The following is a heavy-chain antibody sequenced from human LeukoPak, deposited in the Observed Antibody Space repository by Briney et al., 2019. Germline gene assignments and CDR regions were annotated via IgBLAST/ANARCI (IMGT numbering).Heavy chain of an antibody. D-gene: IGHD3-10*01. Sequence: SETLSLTCAVYGGSFSGYYWSWIRQPPGKGLERIGEINHSGSTNYNPSLKSRVTISVDTSKNQFSLKLSSVTAADTAVYYCARRDYYGSGSYYSYYYYMDVWGKGTTVTVSS. CDR2: INHSGST. V-gene: IGHV4-34*01. J-gene: IGHJ6*03. CDR3: ARRDYYGSGSYYSYYYYMDV. CDR1: GGSFSGYY.